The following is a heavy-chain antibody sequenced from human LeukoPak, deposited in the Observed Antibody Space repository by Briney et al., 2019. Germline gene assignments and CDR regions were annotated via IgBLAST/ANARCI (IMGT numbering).Heavy chain of an antibody. CDR1: GYTFTGYY. Sequence: ASVKVSCKASGYTFTGYYMHWVRQAPGQGLEWKGWINPNSGGTNYAQKFQGRVTMTRDTSISTAYMELSRLRSDDTAVYYCARAISSGLCFDIWGQGTMVTVSS. V-gene: IGHV1-2*02. D-gene: IGHD6-19*01. CDR2: INPNSGGT. CDR3: ARAISSGLCFDI. J-gene: IGHJ3*02.